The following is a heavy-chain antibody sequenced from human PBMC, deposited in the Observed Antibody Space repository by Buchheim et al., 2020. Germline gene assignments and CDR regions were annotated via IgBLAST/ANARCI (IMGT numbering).Heavy chain of an antibody. D-gene: IGHD4-17*01. CDR1: GVTFSSYG. CDR3: ARYGNGMDV. J-gene: IGHJ6*02. V-gene: IGHV3-33*01. Sequence: QVQLVESGGGVVQPGRSLRLSCAASGVTFSSYGMHWVRQAPGKGLEWVAVRWYDGSNKYYADSVKGRFTISRDNSKNTLYLQMNSLRAEDTAVYYCARYGNGMDVWGQGTT. CDR2: RWYDGSNK.